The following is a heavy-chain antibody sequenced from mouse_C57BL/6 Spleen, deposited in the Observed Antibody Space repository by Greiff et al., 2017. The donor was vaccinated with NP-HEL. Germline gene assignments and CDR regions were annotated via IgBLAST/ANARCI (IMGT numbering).Heavy chain of an antibody. CDR2: IDPSDSYT. Sequence: VQLQESGAELVKPGASVKLSCKASGYTFTSYWMQWVKQRPGQGLEWIGEIDPSDSYTNYNQKFKGKATLTVDTSSSTAYMQLSSLTSEDSAVYYCARGYDDPYAMDYWGQGTSVTVSS. V-gene: IGHV1-50*01. CDR3: ARGYDDPYAMDY. CDR1: GYTFTSYW. J-gene: IGHJ4*01. D-gene: IGHD2-14*01.